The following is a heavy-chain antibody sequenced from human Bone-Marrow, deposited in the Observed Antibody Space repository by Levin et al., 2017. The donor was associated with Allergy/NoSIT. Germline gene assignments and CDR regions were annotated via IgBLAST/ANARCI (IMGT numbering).Heavy chain of an antibody. CDR3: ARDCPHLSYSSTWYYYCGMDV. CDR1: GFTFSNSS. D-gene: IGHD6-13*01. J-gene: IGHJ6*02. Sequence: PTGGSLRLSCAASGFTFSNSSMNWVRQAPGKGLEWVSYISDSSSSIFYADSVKGRFTISRDNAKNSLFLQMNSLRDEDTAVYYCARDCPHLSYSSTWYYYCGMDVWGQGTTVTVSS. CDR2: ISDSSSSI. V-gene: IGHV3-48*02.